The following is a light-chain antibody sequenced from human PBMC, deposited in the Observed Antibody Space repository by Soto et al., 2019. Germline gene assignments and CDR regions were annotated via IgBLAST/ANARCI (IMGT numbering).Light chain of an antibody. V-gene: IGKV3-11*01. Sequence: ETVLTQSPATLSLSPGESATLSCRASQSVSTYLAWYQQKPGQAPRLLIYDASNRATGIPARFSGSGSGTQFTLTISRLEPEDFAVYYCQQYGSSPLTFGGGTKVDIK. J-gene: IGKJ4*01. CDR2: DAS. CDR3: QQYGSSPLT. CDR1: QSVSTY.